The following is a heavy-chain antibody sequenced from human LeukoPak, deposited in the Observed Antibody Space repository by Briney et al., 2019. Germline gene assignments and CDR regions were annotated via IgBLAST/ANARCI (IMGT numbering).Heavy chain of an antibody. CDR3: ASRRPIVVVTALDAFDI. Sequence: ASVKVSCKASGGTFSSYAISWVRQAPGQGLEWMGGIIPIFGTANYAQKFQGRVTITADESTSTAYMELSSLRSEDTAVYYCASRRPIVVVTALDAFDIWGQGTMVTVSS. V-gene: IGHV1-69*13. D-gene: IGHD2-21*02. CDR1: GGTFSSYA. J-gene: IGHJ3*02. CDR2: IIPIFGTA.